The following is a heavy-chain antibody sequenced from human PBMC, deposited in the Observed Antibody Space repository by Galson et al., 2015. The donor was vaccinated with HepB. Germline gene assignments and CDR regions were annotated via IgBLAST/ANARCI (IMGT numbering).Heavy chain of an antibody. J-gene: IGHJ6*02. CDR3: ARDRTYYYGSSYSYYGMDV. CDR1: GFTFSSYW. Sequence: SLRLSCAASGFTFSSYWMSWVRQAPGKGLEWVASIKHDGSEVNYVDSMKGRFTVSRDNAKSSLDLHMSSLRVDDTAVYYCARDRTYYYGSSYSYYGMDVWGQGTTVTVSS. D-gene: IGHD3-10*01. V-gene: IGHV3-7*03. CDR2: IKHDGSEV.